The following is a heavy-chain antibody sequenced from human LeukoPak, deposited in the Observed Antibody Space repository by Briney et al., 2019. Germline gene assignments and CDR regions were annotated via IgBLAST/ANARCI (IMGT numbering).Heavy chain of an antibody. J-gene: IGHJ4*02. CDR3: ARASYGSGTALRLYYFDY. CDR1: GGTFSSYA. V-gene: IGHV1-69*05. D-gene: IGHD3-10*01. CDR2: IIPIFGTA. Sequence: SVKVSCKASGGTFSSYAISWVRQAPGQGLEWMGGIIPIFGTANYAQKFQGRVTITTDESTSTAYMELSSLRSEDTAVYYCARASYGSGTALRLYYFDYWGQGTLVTVSS.